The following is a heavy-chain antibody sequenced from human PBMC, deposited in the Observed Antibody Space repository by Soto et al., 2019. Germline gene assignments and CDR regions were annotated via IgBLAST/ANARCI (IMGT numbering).Heavy chain of an antibody. D-gene: IGHD4-17*01. J-gene: IGHJ4*02. Sequence: GASVKVSCKASGYTFTSYAMHWVRQAPGQRFEWMRWINAGNGNTKYSQKFQGRVTITRDTSASTAYMELSSLRAEDTAIYYCAKDRIANYGDSQSYVDYWGQGTLVTVSS. CDR2: INAGNGNT. CDR1: GYTFTSYA. CDR3: AKDRIANYGDSQSYVDY. V-gene: IGHV1-3*01.